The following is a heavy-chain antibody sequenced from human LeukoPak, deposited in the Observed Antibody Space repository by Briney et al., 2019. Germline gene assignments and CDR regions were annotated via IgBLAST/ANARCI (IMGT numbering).Heavy chain of an antibody. D-gene: IGHD6-13*01. J-gene: IGHJ4*02. CDR2: INSDGSST. Sequence: PGGSLRLSCAASGFTFSSYWMHGVRQAPGKGLVWVSRINSDGSSTSYADSVKGRFTISRDNAKNTLYLQMNSLRAEDTAVYYCARSVGAAAGPLFDYWGQGTLVTVSS. CDR1: GFTFSSYW. V-gene: IGHV3-74*01. CDR3: ARSVGAAAGPLFDY.